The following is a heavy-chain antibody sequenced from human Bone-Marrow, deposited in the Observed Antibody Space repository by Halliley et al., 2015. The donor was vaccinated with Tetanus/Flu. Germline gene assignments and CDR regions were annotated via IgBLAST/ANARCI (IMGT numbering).Heavy chain of an antibody. CDR1: GFIFNKYG. D-gene: IGHD3-22*01. CDR2: ISFDGSDK. CDR3: AKNEEDYDNSDHIY. J-gene: IGHJ4*02. V-gene: IGHV3-30*18. Sequence: SLRLSCAASGFIFNKYGMHWVRQAPGKGLEWVAVISFDGSDKHYADSVKGRFTISRDNSKNTLFLQMNSLRREDTAVYYCAKNEEDYDNSDHIYWGQGTLVTVSS.